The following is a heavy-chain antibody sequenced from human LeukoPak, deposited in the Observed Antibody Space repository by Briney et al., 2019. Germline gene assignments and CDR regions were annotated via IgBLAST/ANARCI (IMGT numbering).Heavy chain of an antibody. J-gene: IGHJ6*04. D-gene: IGHD6-13*01. V-gene: IGHV4-4*02. CDR3: ARGLQQLVQDYYHYYGMDV. Sequence: PSGTLSLTCAVSGGSISSSNWWSWVRQPPGKGLEWIGEIYHSGSTNYNPSLKSRVTISVDKSKNQFSLKLSSVTAADTAVYYCARGLQQLVQDYYHYYGMDVWGKGTTVTVSS. CDR2: IYHSGST. CDR1: GGSISSSNW.